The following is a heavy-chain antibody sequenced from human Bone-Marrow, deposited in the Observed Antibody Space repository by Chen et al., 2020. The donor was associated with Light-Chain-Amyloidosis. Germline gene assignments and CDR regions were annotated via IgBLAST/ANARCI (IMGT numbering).Heavy chain of an antibody. CDR3: ARRRDGYNFDY. Sequence: EVQLELSGPEVKKPGESLKISCKGSGYTFPNYWIGWVDQMPGKGLEWMGVIYPDDSDARYMPSFEGQVTISADKSITTAYLQWRSLKASDTAMYYCARRRDGYNFDYWGQGTLVTVSS. CDR2: IYPDDSDA. D-gene: IGHD5-12*01. J-gene: IGHJ4*02. V-gene: IGHV5-51*07. CDR1: GYTFPNYW.